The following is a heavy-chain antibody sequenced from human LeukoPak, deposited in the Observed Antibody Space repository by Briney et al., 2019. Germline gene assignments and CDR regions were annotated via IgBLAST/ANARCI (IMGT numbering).Heavy chain of an antibody. D-gene: IGHD2-15*01. V-gene: IGHV3-23*01. Sequence: ETLSLTCAVYGGSFSGYYWSWVRQAPGKGLEWVSSISVSGSTTYYADSVKGRFTISRDNSKNTLYLQVNSLSAGDTAIYYCAKGSVAAHYFFNYWGQGTLVTVSS. CDR3: AKGSVAAHYFFNY. J-gene: IGHJ4*02. CDR1: GGSFSGYY. CDR2: ISVSGSTT.